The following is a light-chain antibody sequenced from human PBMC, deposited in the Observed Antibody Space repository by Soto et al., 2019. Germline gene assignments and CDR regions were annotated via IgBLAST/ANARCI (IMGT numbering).Light chain of an antibody. V-gene: IGKV3-20*01. J-gene: IGKJ1*01. CDR2: GAS. CDR3: QQYGSSPPWT. Sequence: IVLTQSPATLSLSPGKRATLSCRASQNISSYLIWYQQKPGQAPRLLIYGASTRATGIPDRFSGSGSGTDFTLTISRLEPEDFAVYYCQQYGSSPPWTFGQGTKVDIK. CDR1: QNISSY.